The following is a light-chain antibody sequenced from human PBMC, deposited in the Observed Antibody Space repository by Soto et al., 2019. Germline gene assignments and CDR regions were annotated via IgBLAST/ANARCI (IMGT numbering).Light chain of an antibody. CDR3: QQSYSNPLT. V-gene: IGKV1-39*01. CDR2: GAS. Sequence: DIEMTQSPSPLSASVGETVIIXXRASETITRYLNWYQSKPGKPPRXLISGASSLQSGVPSRFSGSYSGTDFTLTISSLQPEDFATYYCQQSYSNPLTFGGGTKVDIK. J-gene: IGKJ4*01. CDR1: ETITRY.